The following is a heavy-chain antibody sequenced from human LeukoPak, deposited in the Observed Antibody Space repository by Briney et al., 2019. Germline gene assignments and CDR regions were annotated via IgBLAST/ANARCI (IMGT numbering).Heavy chain of an antibody. Sequence: GGSLRLSCAASGFTVSSTYMSWVRQAPGKGLEWVAKIKQDGSEKYYVDSVKGRFTVSRDNAENSLHLQMNSLRAEDTAIYYCARVPPTVGSSDIWGQGTMVTVSS. CDR3: ARVPPTVGSSDI. CDR1: GFTVSSTY. V-gene: IGHV3-7*01. D-gene: IGHD5/OR15-5a*01. CDR2: IKQDGSEK. J-gene: IGHJ3*02.